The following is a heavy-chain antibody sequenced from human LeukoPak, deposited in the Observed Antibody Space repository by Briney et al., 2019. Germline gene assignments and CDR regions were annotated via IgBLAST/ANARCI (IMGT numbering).Heavy chain of an antibody. J-gene: IGHJ4*02. D-gene: IGHD2-15*01. CDR1: EYTFTPYY. CDR2: INPNSGGT. CDR3: ARGQYGSVGSCLFDY. Sequence: GASVTVSCTPSEYTFTPYYMHWGRQAPGQGLECMGWINPNSGGTNYAQKFQGRVTMTRDTSISTAYMELSRLRSDDTAVYYCARGQYGSVGSCLFDYWGQGTLVTVSS. V-gene: IGHV1-2*02.